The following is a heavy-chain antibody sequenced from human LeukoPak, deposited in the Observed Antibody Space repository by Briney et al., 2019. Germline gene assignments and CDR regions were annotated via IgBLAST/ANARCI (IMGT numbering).Heavy chain of an antibody. Sequence: GGSLRLSCAASGFTFSNYYMSWVRQAPGKGLEWVANIKQDASEKYYVESVKGRFTISRDNAKNSLDLQMNSLRAEDTAVYYCARGGGWYATFTCFDYWGQGTLVTVSS. CDR3: ARGGGWYATFTCFDY. J-gene: IGHJ4*02. CDR2: IKQDASEK. D-gene: IGHD6-19*01. V-gene: IGHV3-7*01. CDR1: GFTFSNYY.